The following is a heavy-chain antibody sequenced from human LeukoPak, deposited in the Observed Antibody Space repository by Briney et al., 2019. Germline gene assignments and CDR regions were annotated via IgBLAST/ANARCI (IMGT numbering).Heavy chain of an antibody. CDR2: ISAYNGNI. CDR1: GYTFTSYG. CDR3: ARIAYCGGDCYTTYFDY. V-gene: IGHV1-18*01. J-gene: IGHJ4*02. Sequence: ASVKVSYKASGYTFTSYGISWVRQAPGQGLEWMGWISAYNGNINYAQKLQGRVTMTTDTSTSTAYMELRSLRSDDTAVYYCARIAYCGGDCYTTYFDYWGQGTLVTVSS. D-gene: IGHD2-21*01.